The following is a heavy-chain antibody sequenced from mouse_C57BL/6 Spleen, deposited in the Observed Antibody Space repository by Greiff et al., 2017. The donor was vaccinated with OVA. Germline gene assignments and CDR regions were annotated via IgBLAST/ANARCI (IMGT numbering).Heavy chain of an antibody. J-gene: IGHJ2*01. CDR1: GFTFSDYG. Sequence: EVKLVESGGGLVKPGGSLKLSCAASGFTFSDYGMHWVRQAPGKGLEWVAYISSGSSTIYYAYTVKGRFTISRANAKNTLFLQMTSLRSEYTAMYYGARGGGPYFDYWGQGTTLTVSS. CDR2: ISSGSSTI. D-gene: IGHD3-3*01. CDR3: ARGGGPYFDY. V-gene: IGHV5-17*01.